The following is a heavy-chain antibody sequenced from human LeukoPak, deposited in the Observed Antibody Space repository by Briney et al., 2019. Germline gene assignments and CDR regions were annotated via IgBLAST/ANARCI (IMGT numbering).Heavy chain of an antibody. D-gene: IGHD6-19*01. CDR1: GYTFTGYY. J-gene: IGHJ4*02. CDR2: INPNTGAT. V-gene: IGHV1-2*02. Sequence: APVKVSCKPSGYTFTGYYLHWVRQAPGQGPEWMGWINPNTGATMYSQKFQGRVTMTRDTSVSTGYMELRSLTSDDSAVYYCARDRVGSGWPRPYYFEIWGQGTLVTVSS. CDR3: ARDRVGSGWPRPYYFEI.